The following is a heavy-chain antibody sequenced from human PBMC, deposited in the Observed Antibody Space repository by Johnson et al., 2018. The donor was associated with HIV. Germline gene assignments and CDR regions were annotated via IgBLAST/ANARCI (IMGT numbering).Heavy chain of an antibody. J-gene: IGHJ3*02. V-gene: IGHV3-30-3*01. Sequence: QVQLVESGGGVVQPGRSLRLSCAASGFTFSSYAMHWVRQAPGKGLEWVAVISYDGSNKYYADSVKGRFTIPRDNSKNTLYLQMNSLRAEDTAVYYCAKDWDVVVTADDAFDIWGQGTMVTVSS. CDR3: AKDWDVVVTADDAFDI. CDR1: GFTFSSYA. CDR2: ISYDGSNK. D-gene: IGHD2-21*02.